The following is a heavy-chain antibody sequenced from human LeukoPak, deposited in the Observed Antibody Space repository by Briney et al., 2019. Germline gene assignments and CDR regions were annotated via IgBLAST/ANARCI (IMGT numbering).Heavy chain of an antibody. CDR3: AREGAAAGYFDY. J-gene: IGHJ4*02. Sequence: GGSLRLSCAASGFTVSSNYMSWVRQAPGKGLEWVSIIYSGGSTYYAESVKGRFTISRDNSKNTLYLQMNSLRAEDTAVYYCAREGAAAGYFDYWGQGTLVTVSS. D-gene: IGHD6-13*01. V-gene: IGHV3-53*01. CDR2: IYSGGST. CDR1: GFTVSSNY.